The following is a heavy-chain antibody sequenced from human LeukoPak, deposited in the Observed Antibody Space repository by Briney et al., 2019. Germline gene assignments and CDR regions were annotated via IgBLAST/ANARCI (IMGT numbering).Heavy chain of an antibody. J-gene: IGHJ4*02. Sequence: PSETLSLTCTVSYASISSSYWTWIRQPPGKGLEWIGHFSHSGSTNYNPSLNSRVTISVDTSKKQFSLKLNSVTAADTAVYYCAISHKWLLLDYWGQGTLVTVSS. D-gene: IGHD2-15*01. CDR1: YASISSSY. CDR3: AISHKWLLLDY. CDR2: FSHSGST. V-gene: IGHV4-59*12.